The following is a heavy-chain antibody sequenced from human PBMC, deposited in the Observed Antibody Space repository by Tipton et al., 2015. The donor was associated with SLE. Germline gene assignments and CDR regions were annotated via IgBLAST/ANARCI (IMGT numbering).Heavy chain of an antibody. J-gene: IGHJ1*01. CDR2: ISSSSSYI. D-gene: IGHD6-13*01. Sequence: GSLRLSCAASGFTFSSYSMNWVRQAPGKGLEWVSSISSSSSYIYYADSLKGRFTISRDNAKNSLYLQMNSLRAEDTAVYYCARAGSSWPQYFQHWGQGTLVTVSS. V-gene: IGHV3-21*01. CDR3: ARAGSSWPQYFQH. CDR1: GFTFSSYS.